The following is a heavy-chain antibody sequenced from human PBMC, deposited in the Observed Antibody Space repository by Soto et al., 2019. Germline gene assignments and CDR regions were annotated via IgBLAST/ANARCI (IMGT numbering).Heavy chain of an antibody. CDR3: ARDIPKGACYLDY. J-gene: IGHJ4*02. V-gene: IGHV3-53*01. CDR2: IYRGGGT. D-gene: IGHD1-26*01. Sequence: GGSLRLSCASSGFTVSSNYMNWVRQAPGKGLEWVSVIYRGGGTYYADSVKGRFTISRDNARNSLNLQMNSLRAEDTAVYYCARDIPKGACYLDYWGQGTLVTVSS. CDR1: GFTVSSNY.